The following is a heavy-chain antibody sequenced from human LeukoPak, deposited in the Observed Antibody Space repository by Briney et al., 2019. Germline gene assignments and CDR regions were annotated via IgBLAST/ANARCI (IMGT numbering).Heavy chain of an antibody. CDR1: GFTFSSYA. CDR2: ISGSGGST. V-gene: IGHV3-23*01. CDR3: AKIIRFDP. Sequence: PGGSLRLSCAASGFTFSSYAMSWVRQAPGKVLEWVSAISGSGGSTYYADAVEGRLTVSRHNSKNTLYLQMNTRRAEDTAVYYCAKIIRFDPWGQGTLVTVSS. J-gene: IGHJ5*02.